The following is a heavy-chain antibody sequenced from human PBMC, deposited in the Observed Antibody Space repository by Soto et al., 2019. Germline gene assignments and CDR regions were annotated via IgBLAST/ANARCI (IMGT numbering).Heavy chain of an antibody. Sequence: SETLSLTCAVYGGSFSGYYWSWIRQPPGKGLEWIGEINHSGSTNYNPSLKSRVTISVDTSKNQFSLKLSSVTAADTAVYYCARGKIRIASLTVLDYWGQGTPVTVSS. CDR3: ARGKIRIASLTVLDY. J-gene: IGHJ4*02. CDR2: INHSGST. CDR1: GGSFSGYY. D-gene: IGHD3-3*02. V-gene: IGHV4-34*01.